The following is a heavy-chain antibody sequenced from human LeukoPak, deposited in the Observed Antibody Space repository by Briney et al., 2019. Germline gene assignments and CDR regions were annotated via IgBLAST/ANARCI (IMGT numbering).Heavy chain of an antibody. CDR1: GASISSYY. CDR3: ARLRGGDYSSYNWFDP. J-gene: IGHJ5*02. CDR2: IYYSGST. Sequence: ASETLSLTCTVSGASISSYYWSWIRQPPGKGLEWIGYIYYSGSTNYNPSLKSRVTISVDTSKNHFSLKLSSVTAADTAVYYCARLRGGDYSSYNWFDPWGQGTLVTVSS. V-gene: IGHV4-59*01. D-gene: IGHD2-21*02.